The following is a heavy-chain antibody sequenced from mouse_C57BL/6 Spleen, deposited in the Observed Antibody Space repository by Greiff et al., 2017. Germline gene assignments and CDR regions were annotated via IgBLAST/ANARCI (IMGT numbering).Heavy chain of an antibody. J-gene: IGHJ1*03. Sequence: QVQLQQSGAELARPGASVKLSCKASGYTFTSYGISWVKQRTGQGLEWIGEISPRSGNTYYNEKFKGKATLTADKSSSTAYMELRSLTSEDSAVYFCARWGNYSNPCWYFDVWGTGTTVTVSS. CDR1: GYTFTSYG. V-gene: IGHV1-81*01. CDR3: ARWGNYSNPCWYFDV. CDR2: ISPRSGNT. D-gene: IGHD2-5*01.